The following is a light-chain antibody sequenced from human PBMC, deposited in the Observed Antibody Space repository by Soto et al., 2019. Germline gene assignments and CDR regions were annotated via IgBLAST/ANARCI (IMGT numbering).Light chain of an antibody. CDR3: QQDYSLTWT. J-gene: IGKJ1*01. V-gene: IGKV1-33*01. Sequence: DLQMTQSPSSLSASVGDRATITCMASQDISITLNGYQQKPWKAPKLLIYDTSNLGAGVPARFSGSGSGTVFTLTINSLLPEDVAMYDCQQDYSLTWTIGQGTRVEVK. CDR2: DTS. CDR1: QDISIT.